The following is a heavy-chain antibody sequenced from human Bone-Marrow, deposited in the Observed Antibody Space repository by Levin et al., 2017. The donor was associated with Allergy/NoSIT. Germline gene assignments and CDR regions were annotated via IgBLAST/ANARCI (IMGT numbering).Heavy chain of an antibody. D-gene: IGHD5-24*01. CDR1: GSTFTDYW. J-gene: IGHJ4*01. Sequence: PGGSLRLSCQASGSTFTDYWIGWVRQMPGRGLEWMGIIYPDDSDTRYSPSFKGQVTFSADKSITTAYLQWSSLKASDTAIYYCARRGDGTSWYPDWGHGTLVTVSS. CDR3: ARRGDGTSWYPD. CDR2: IYPDDSDT. V-gene: IGHV5-51*01.